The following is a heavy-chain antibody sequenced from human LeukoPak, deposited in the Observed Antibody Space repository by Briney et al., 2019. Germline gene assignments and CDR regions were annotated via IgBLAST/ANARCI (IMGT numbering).Heavy chain of an antibody. D-gene: IGHD1-1*01. J-gene: IGHJ4*02. CDR3: ARFPSWMYETDY. Sequence: PSETLSLTCTVSGGSISSYYWSWIRQPPGKGLEWIGYIYYSGSTNYNPSLKSRVTISVDTSKNQFSLKLSSVTAADTAVYYCARFPSWMYETDYWGQGTLVTVSS. CDR2: IYYSGST. CDR1: GGSISSYY. V-gene: IGHV4-59*01.